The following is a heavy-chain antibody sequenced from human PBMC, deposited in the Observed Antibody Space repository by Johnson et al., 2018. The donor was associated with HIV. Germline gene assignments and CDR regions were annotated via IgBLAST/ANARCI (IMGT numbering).Heavy chain of an antibody. Sequence: VQLVESGGGLVQPGGSLRLSCAASGFTFSSYWMSWVRQAPVKGLEWVANIKQDGSEKYYVDSVKGRFTISRDNAKKSLYLQMNSLRAEDTAVYYCARAPQTQGQWLPPGAVEIGGQGTMGTVSS. J-gene: IGHJ3*02. D-gene: IGHD6-19*01. CDR2: IKQDGSEK. CDR1: GFTFSSYW. V-gene: IGHV3-7*01. CDR3: ARAPQTQGQWLPPGAVEI.